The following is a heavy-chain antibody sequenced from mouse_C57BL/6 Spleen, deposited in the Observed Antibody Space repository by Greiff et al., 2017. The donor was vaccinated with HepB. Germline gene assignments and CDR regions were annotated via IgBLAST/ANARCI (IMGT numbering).Heavy chain of an antibody. CDR2: IHPNSGST. V-gene: IGHV1-64*01. CDR1: GYTFTSYW. D-gene: IGHD2-3*01. Sequence: QVQLQQPGAELVKPGASVKLSCKASGYTFTSYWMHWVKQRPGQGLEWIGMIHPNSGSTNYNEKFKSKATLTVDKSSSTAYMQISSLTSEDSAVYYCATVYDGYPVFAYWGQGTLVTVSA. CDR3: ATVYDGYPVFAY. J-gene: IGHJ3*01.